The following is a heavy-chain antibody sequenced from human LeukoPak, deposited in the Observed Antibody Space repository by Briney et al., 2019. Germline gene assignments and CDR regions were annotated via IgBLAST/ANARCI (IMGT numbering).Heavy chain of an antibody. CDR3: ARGRGWVDY. CDR1: GFTFNNYW. Sequence: SGGSLRLSCVASGFTFNNYWMSWVRQAPGKGLEWGANIGYVGGENYYVDSVKGRFTISRDNTKNSLFLQMNSLRVDDMAVYYCARGRGWVDYWGQGTLVTVSS. CDR2: IGYVGGEN. V-gene: IGHV3-7*01. D-gene: IGHD3-16*01. J-gene: IGHJ4*02.